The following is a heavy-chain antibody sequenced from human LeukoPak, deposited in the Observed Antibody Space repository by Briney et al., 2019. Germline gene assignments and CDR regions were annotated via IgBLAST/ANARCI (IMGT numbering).Heavy chain of an antibody. CDR3: ARVRGGYSYGYGAMDV. V-gene: IGHV3-11*05. CDR2: ISSSTTYI. CDR1: GFTFSDYY. D-gene: IGHD5-18*01. Sequence: GGSLRLSCAASGFTFSDYYMSWIRQAPGKGLEWVSYISSSTTYIYYTDSLKGRCTVSRDNAKNSLYLQMNSLRAEDTAVYYCARVRGGYSYGYGAMDVWGKGTTVTVSS. J-gene: IGHJ6*03.